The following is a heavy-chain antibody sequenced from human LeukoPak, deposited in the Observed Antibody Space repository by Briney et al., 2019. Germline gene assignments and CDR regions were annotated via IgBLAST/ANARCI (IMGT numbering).Heavy chain of an antibody. Sequence: PGGSLRPSCAASGFTFSSYAMNWVRQAPGKGLEWVSTISGSGSNTYYADSVKGRFTISRDNSKNTLYVQMNSLRVEDTAVYYCAKGSYYDISGYSEFDYWGQGTLVTVSS. V-gene: IGHV3-23*01. J-gene: IGHJ4*02. CDR3: AKGSYYDISGYSEFDY. CDR2: ISGSGSNT. CDR1: GFTFSSYA. D-gene: IGHD3-22*01.